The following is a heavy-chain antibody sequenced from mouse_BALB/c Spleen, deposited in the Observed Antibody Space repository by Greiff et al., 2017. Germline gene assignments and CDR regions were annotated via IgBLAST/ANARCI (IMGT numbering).Heavy chain of an antibody. J-gene: IGHJ4*01. V-gene: IGHV1-66*01. CDR1: GYSFTSYY. D-gene: IGHD3-1*01. Sequence: VKLQESGPELVKPGASVKISCKASGYSFTSYYIHWVKQRPGQGLEWIGWIFPGSGNTKYNEKFKGKATLTADTSSSTAYMQLSSLTSEDSAVYFCARSGLPAMDYWGQGTSVTVSS. CDR3: ARSGLPAMDY. CDR2: IFPGSGNT.